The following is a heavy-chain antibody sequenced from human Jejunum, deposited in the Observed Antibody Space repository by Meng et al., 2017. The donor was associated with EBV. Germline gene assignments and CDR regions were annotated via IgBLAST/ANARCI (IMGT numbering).Heavy chain of an antibody. V-gene: IGHV3-11*01. CDR1: GHTFSDYS. CDR2: ISSGGTTI. CDR3: ASPPGGGTGGY. D-gene: IGHD2-8*02. Sequence: VQVVESGGGVVKLGGSLRLSCEVSGHTFSDYSMSWMRQAPGKGLEWVSYISSGGTTIYYADSVKGRFTISRDNGKNSLYLEMNSLRADDTAMYYCASPPGGGTGGYWGQGTLVTVSS. J-gene: IGHJ4*02.